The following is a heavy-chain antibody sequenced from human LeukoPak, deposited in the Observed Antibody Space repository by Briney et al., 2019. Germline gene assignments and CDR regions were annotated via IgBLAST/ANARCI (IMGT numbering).Heavy chain of an antibody. CDR1: GFTFSSYT. V-gene: IGHV3-23*01. D-gene: IGHD3-10*01. CDR2: ISGSGGST. CDR3: AKVSGITMVRGVLGGFDY. J-gene: IGHJ4*02. Sequence: PGGSLRLSCAASGFTFSSYTMNWGRQAPGKGLEWVSAISGSGGSTYYADSVKGWFTISRDNSKNTLYLQMNSLRAGDTRVYYCAKVSGITMVRGVLGGFDYGGQGTLVTVSS.